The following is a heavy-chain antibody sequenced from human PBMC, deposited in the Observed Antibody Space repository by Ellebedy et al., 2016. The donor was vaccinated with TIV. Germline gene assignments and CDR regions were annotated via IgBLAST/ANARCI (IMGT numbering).Heavy chain of an antibody. CDR1: GYTFTSYD. Sequence: ASVKVSCXASGYTFTSYDINWVRQATGQGLEWMGWMNPNSGNTGYAQKFQGRVTMTRNTSISTAYMELSSLRSEDTAVYYCARGDSYGDYGRWYFDLWGRGTLVTVSS. J-gene: IGHJ2*01. CDR3: ARGDSYGDYGRWYFDL. D-gene: IGHD4-17*01. V-gene: IGHV1-8*01. CDR2: MNPNSGNT.